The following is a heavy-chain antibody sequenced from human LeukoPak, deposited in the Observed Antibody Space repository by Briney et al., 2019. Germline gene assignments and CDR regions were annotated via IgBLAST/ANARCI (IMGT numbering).Heavy chain of an antibody. Sequence: PGGSLRLSCAASGFTFSSYAMSWVRQAPGKGLEWVSSISGSGSNTYNADSVKGRFTISRDNSKNTLYLQMNSLRAEDTAVYYCAKGVVQGIYYYYAMDVWGQGTTVTVSS. CDR2: ISGSGSNT. CDR3: AKGVVQGIYYYYAMDV. D-gene: IGHD3-10*01. J-gene: IGHJ6*02. CDR1: GFTFSSYA. V-gene: IGHV3-23*01.